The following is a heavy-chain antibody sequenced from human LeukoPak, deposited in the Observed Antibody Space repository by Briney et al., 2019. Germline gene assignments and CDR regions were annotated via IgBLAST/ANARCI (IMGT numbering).Heavy chain of an antibody. CDR2: IRSKAYGGTT. D-gene: IGHD3-3*01. V-gene: IGHV3-49*03. CDR3: TSSDFWSGYYRFDY. J-gene: IGHJ4*02. CDR1: GFTFGDYA. Sequence: GRSLRLSCTASGFTFGDYAMSWFRQAPGKGLEWVGFIRSKAYGGTTEYAASVKGRFTISRDDSKSIAYLQMNSLKTEDTAVYYCTSSDFWSGYYRFDYWGQGTLVTVSS.